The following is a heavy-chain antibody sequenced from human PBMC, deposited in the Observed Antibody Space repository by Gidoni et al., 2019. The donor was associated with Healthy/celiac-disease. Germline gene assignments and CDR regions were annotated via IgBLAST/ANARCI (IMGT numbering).Heavy chain of an antibody. Sequence: QVQLVESGGGLVTPGGSLRLSCAAAGFTFSDYYMSWIRQAPGKGLEWVSYISSSSSYTNYADSVKGRFTISRDNAKNSLYLQMNSLRAEDTAVYYCARVAGSGWYGFDYWGQGTLVTVSS. V-gene: IGHV3-11*06. CDR3: ARVAGSGWYGFDY. J-gene: IGHJ4*02. CDR2: ISSSSSYT. CDR1: GFTFSDYY. D-gene: IGHD6-19*01.